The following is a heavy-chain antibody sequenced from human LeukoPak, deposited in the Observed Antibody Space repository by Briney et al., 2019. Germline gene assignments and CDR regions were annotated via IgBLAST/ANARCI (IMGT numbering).Heavy chain of an antibody. CDR2: INPSGGST. CDR1: GYTFTSYY. D-gene: IGHD3-10*01. CDR3: ARGGRVGDAFDI. V-gene: IGHV1-46*01. J-gene: IGHJ3*02. Sequence: ASVKVSCKSSGYTFTSYYMHWVRQAPGQGLEWMGIINPSGGSTSYAQKFQGRVTMTRDMATSTVYMELSSLRSEDTGVYYCARGGRVGDAFDIWGQGTMVTVSS.